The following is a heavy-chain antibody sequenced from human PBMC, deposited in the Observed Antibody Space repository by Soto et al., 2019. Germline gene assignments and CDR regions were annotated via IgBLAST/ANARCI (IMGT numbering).Heavy chain of an antibody. Sequence: QVQLVQSGAEVKEPGSSVKVSCKASGGGNLRDYRTTWVRRAPGQGLEWMGGIIPKLGSANYAQNFQGRVTVTADESTNTVYMELRSLRSDDTAVYYCARGSDGYNFDAVYWGQGTPVTVSS. CDR2: IIPKLGSA. V-gene: IGHV1-69*01. J-gene: IGHJ4*02. CDR3: ARGSDGYNFDAVY. CDR1: GGGNLRDYR. D-gene: IGHD5-12*01.